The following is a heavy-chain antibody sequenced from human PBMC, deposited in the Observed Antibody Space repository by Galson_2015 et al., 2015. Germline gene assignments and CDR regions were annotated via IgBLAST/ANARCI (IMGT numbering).Heavy chain of an antibody. D-gene: IGHD3-10*01. CDR3: ARAFYGSGSHYGDY. J-gene: IGHJ4*02. Sequence: QSGAEVIKSGEFLQISCTGSGYSFATHWIAWVRQMPGKGLEWMGVIYPGGSDTRYSPSFQGQVTISVDKSISTAYLQWSSLKASDTAMYYCARAFYGSGSHYGDYWGQGTLVTVSS. CDR1: GYSFATHW. V-gene: IGHV5-51*01. CDR2: IYPGGSDT.